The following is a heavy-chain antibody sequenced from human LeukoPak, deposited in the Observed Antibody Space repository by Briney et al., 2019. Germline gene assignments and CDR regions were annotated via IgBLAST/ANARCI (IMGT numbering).Heavy chain of an antibody. CDR3: ARDAVVVTARSGASWFDP. CDR1: GGSFSGYY. V-gene: IGHV4-34*01. Sequence: SETLSLTCAVYGGSFSGYYWSWIRQPPGKGLEWIGEINHSGSTNYNPSLKSRVTISVDTSKNQFSLKLSSVTAADTAVYYCARDAVVVTARSGASWFDPWGQGTLVTVSS. CDR2: INHSGST. J-gene: IGHJ5*02. D-gene: IGHD2-21*02.